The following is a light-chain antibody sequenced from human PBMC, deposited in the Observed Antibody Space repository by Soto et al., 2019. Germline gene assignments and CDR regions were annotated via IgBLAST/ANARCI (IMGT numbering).Light chain of an antibody. J-gene: IGLJ2*01. CDR2: EVT. V-gene: IGLV2-14*01. CDR3: SSYTSSDTLV. CDR1: GSDVGGYNY. Sequence: QSALTQPASVSGSPGQSITISCTGTGSDVGGYNYVSWYQQHPGKAPKLMIYEVTNRPSGVSNRFSGSKSGNTASLTISGLQAEDEADYYCSSYTSSDTLVFGGGTKVTVL.